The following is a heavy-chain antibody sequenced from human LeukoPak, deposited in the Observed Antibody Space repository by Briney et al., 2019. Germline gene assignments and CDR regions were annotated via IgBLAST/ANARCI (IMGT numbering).Heavy chain of an antibody. CDR2: IYPGDSDT. D-gene: IGHD3-10*01. Sequence: GESLQISCKGSGYSFPDYWIGWVRQMPGKGLEWMGIIYPGDSDTRYSPSFQGQVTISADKSISTAYLQWSSLKASDTAMYYCARYYYGSGRGANWFDPWGQGTLVTVSS. CDR3: ARYYYGSGRGANWFDP. J-gene: IGHJ5*02. V-gene: IGHV5-51*01. CDR1: GYSFPDYW.